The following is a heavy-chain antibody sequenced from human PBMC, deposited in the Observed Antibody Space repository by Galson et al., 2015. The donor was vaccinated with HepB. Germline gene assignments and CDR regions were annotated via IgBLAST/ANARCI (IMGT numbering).Heavy chain of an antibody. Sequence: SLRLSCAASAFTFSSYAMLWARQAPGKGLEWVSAISGSGGSTYYADSVKGRFTISRDNSKNTLYLQMNSLRAEDTAVYYCAKERDFYWYFDLWGRGTLVTVSS. CDR1: AFTFSSYA. V-gene: IGHV3-23*01. J-gene: IGHJ2*01. CDR2: ISGSGGST. CDR3: AKERDFYWYFDL. D-gene: IGHD2/OR15-2a*01.